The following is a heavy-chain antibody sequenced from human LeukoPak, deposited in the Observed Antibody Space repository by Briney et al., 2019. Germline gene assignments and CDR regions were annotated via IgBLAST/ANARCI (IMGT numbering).Heavy chain of an antibody. Sequence: PGGSLRLSCAASGFTFSSYWMSWVRQAPGKGLEWVANIKQDGGEKYYVDSVKGRFTTSRDNAKNSLYLQMNSLRAEDTAVYYCARDGGYSRSWYSDVYYYYYGMDVWGQGTTVTVSS. V-gene: IGHV3-7*01. CDR3: ARDGGYSRSWYSDVYYYYYGMDV. CDR2: IKQDGGEK. CDR1: GFTFSSYW. J-gene: IGHJ6*02. D-gene: IGHD6-13*01.